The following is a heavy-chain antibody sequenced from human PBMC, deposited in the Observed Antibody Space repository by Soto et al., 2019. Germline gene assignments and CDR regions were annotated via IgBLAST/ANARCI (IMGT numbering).Heavy chain of an antibody. Sequence: GGSLRLSCVASGFTFSSFAMSWVRQAPGKGLEWVSAIGGSGALTYYADSVKGRFTVSRDNSKNTVYLHMSSLRDEETAIYYCEKAQRLWSNDLWNGCSDYWAMGTLVTV. D-gene: IGHD3-3*01. CDR3: EKAQRLWSNDLWNGCSDY. CDR2: IGGSGALT. CDR1: GFTFSSFA. J-gene: IGHJ4*02. V-gene: IGHV3-23*01.